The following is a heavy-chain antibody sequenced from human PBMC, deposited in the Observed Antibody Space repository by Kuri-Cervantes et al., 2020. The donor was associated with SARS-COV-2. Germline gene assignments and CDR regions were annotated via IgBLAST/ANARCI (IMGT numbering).Heavy chain of an antibody. D-gene: IGHD7-27*01. V-gene: IGHV3-23*01. CDR2: ISGSGSST. CDR1: GFTFSNYA. CDR3: AKGLGLYYFDY. Sequence: LSLTCAASGFTFSNYAMNWVRQAPGKGLEWVSTISGSGSSTYYADSVKGRFTISRDNSKNTLYLQMNSLRAEDTAVYYCAKGLGLYYFDYWGQGTLVTVSS. J-gene: IGHJ4*02.